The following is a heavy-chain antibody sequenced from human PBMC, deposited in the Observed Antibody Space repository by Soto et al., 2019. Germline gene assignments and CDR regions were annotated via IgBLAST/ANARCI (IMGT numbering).Heavy chain of an antibody. D-gene: IGHD2-21*02. Sequence: PAESLCLSWTVSRCSISCRNYYGGWIRQPPGKAREWIGSIYYSGSTYYNPSLKSRVTISVDTSKNQFSLKLSSVTAADTAVYYCARGVTAMALRQYYYYGMDVWGQGTTVTVS. CDR1: RCSISCRNYY. CDR3: ARGVTAMALRQYYYYGMDV. V-gene: IGHV4-39*01. CDR2: IYYSGST. J-gene: IGHJ6*02.